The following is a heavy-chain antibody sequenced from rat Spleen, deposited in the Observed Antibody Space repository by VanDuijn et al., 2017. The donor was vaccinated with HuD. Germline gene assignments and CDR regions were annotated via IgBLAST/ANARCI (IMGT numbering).Heavy chain of an antibody. CDR1: AFTFNHYW. CDR2: ISNTGRNT. CDR3: TSAVPY. Sequence: EVQLVESGGALVQPARPLTLSCVASAFTFNHYWTTWTRQTPGKGPNLIASISNTGRNTYYPDSVRGRFTISRDTANSTLYLHINRLRSEDTATYYCTSAVPYCGQVVMVTVSS. J-gene: IGHJ2*01. V-gene: IGHV5-31*01.